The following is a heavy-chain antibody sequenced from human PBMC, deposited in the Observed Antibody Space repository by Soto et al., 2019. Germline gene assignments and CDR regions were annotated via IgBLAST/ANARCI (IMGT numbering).Heavy chain of an antibody. Sequence: PSDTLSLTFAVYGGSFSGYYWSGIRQPPGKGLEGIGEFNQSGSTNYNPSLKRRVTISVDTPKNQFPLKLSSVTAADTAVYYWGRGRRRLIAVAGTYQLYNWFDPWGQGTLVTVSS. D-gene: IGHD6-19*01. CDR2: FNQSGST. CDR3: GRGRRRLIAVAGTYQLYNWFDP. J-gene: IGHJ5*02. CDR1: GGSFSGYY. V-gene: IGHV4-34*01.